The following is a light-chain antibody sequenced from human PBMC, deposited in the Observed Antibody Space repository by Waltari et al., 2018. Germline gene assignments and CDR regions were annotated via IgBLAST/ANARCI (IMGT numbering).Light chain of an antibody. CDR1: SSDVGTYNY. J-gene: IGLJ3*02. CDR3: SSYTGRDMDIV. CDR2: DVS. Sequence: QSALTPPPSASGSPGQSVTISCTGTSSDVGTYNYVSWYQQHPGKAPKLMIYDVSKRPSGVPDRFSASKSGNTASLTVSGLQAEDEADYYCSSYTGRDMDIVFGGGTKLTVL. V-gene: IGLV2-8*01.